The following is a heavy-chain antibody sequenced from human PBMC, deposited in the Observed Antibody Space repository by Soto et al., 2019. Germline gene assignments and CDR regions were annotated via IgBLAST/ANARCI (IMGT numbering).Heavy chain of an antibody. CDR1: GFTFSSYA. V-gene: IGHV3-30-3*01. J-gene: IGHJ4*02. D-gene: IGHD1-26*01. CDR3: ARGWGELPDY. CDR2: ISYDGSNK. Sequence: QVQLVESGGGVVQPGRSLRLSCAASGFTFSSYAMHWVRQAPGKGLEWVAVISYDGSNKYYADSVKGRFTISRDNSKNTLYLQMNGLRAEDTAVYYCARGWGELPDYWGQGTLVTGSS.